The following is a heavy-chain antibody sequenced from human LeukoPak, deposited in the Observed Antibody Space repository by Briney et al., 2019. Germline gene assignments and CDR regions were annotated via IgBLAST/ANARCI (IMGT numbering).Heavy chain of an antibody. CDR3: ARDSRFLEWLLPPLVDMDV. CDR1: GFTFSSYG. V-gene: IGHV3-30-3*01. Sequence: GGSLRLSCAASGFTFSSYGIHWVRQAPGKGLEWVAVISYDGSNKYYADSVKGRFTISRDNSKNTLYLQMSSLRAEDTAVYYCARDSRFLEWLLPPLVDMDVWGRGTTVTVSS. D-gene: IGHD3-3*01. J-gene: IGHJ6*02. CDR2: ISYDGSNK.